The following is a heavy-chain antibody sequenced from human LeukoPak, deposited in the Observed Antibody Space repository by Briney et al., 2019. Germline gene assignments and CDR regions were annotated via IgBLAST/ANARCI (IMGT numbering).Heavy chain of an antibody. Sequence: SVKVSCKASRGTFSSYAISWVRQAPGQGLEWMGGIIPIFGTANYAQKFQGRVTITADESTSTAYMELSSLRSEDTAVYYCARGTVVAGHLDYWGQGTLVTVSS. CDR2: IIPIFGTA. D-gene: IGHD2-15*01. CDR1: RGTFSSYA. V-gene: IGHV1-69*13. CDR3: ARGTVVAGHLDY. J-gene: IGHJ4*02.